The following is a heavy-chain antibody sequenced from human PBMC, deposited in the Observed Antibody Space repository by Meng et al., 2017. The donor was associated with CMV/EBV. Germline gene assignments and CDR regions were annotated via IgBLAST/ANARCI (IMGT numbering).Heavy chain of an antibody. V-gene: IGHV3-7*01. CDR2: IKQDGSEK. J-gene: IGHJ4*02. Sequence: GGSLRLSCAASGFTFSSYWMSWVRQAPGKGLEWVANIKQDGSEKYYVDSVKGRFTISRDNAKNSLYLQMNSLRAEDTAVYYCAKAGYCSSTSCYEIDYWGQGTLVTVSS. CDR1: GFTFSSYW. D-gene: IGHD2-2*03. CDR3: AKAGYCSSTSCYEIDY.